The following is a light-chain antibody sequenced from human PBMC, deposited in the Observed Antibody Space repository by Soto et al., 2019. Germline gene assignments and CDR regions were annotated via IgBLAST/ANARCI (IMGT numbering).Light chain of an antibody. Sequence: EIVLTQSPATLSLSPGERATLSCRASQSVSSYLAWYQQKPGQAPRLLIYDASNRATGIPSRFSGSGSGTDFTLTISSLEPEYFAVYYFQQRSNWPLFTFGPGTNVDIK. CDR1: QSVSSY. CDR2: DAS. V-gene: IGKV3-11*01. CDR3: QQRSNWPLFT. J-gene: IGKJ3*01.